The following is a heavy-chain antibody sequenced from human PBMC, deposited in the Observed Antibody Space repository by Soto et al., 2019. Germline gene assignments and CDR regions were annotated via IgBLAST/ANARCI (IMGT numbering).Heavy chain of an antibody. CDR3: ARRVHGQAGMHY. J-gene: IGHJ4*02. V-gene: IGHV4-39*01. Sequence: QLQLQESGPGLVKPSETLSLTCTVSGGSISSSSYYWGWIRQPPGKGLEWIGSIYYSGSTYYNPSLKSRVTISVDTSKNQFSLKLSSVTAADTAVYYCARRVHGQAGMHYWGQGTLVTVSS. CDR1: GGSISSSSYY. CDR2: IYYSGST. D-gene: IGHD6-19*01.